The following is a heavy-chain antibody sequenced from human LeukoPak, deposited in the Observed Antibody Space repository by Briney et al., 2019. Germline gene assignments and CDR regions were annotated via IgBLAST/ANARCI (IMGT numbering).Heavy chain of an antibody. CDR1: GGSFSGYY. D-gene: IGHD6-19*01. CDR3: ASSSGWYANWFDP. V-gene: IGHV4-34*01. CDR2: INHSGST. Sequence: SETLSLTCAVYGGSFSGYYWSWIRQPPGKGLEWIGEINHSGSTNYNPSLKSRVTISVDTSKNQSSLKLSSVTAADTAVYYCASSSGWYANWFDPWGQGTLVTVSS. J-gene: IGHJ5*02.